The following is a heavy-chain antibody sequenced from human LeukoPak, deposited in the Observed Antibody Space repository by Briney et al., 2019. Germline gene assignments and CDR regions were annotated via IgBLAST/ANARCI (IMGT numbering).Heavy chain of an antibody. D-gene: IGHD3-10*01. Sequence: SETLSLTCTVSGGSISSYYWSWIRQPAGKGLEWIGRIYSSGSINHSPSRKSRVTMSVDTSKNQFSLSLRLGSVAAADAAVYYCTRDYYAAFDIWGQGTMVTVSS. J-gene: IGHJ3*02. CDR3: TRDYYAAFDI. V-gene: IGHV4-4*07. CDR1: GGSISSYY. CDR2: IYSSGSI.